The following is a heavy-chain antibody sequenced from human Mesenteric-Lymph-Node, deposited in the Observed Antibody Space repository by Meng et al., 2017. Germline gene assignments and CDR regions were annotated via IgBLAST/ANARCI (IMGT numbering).Heavy chain of an antibody. CDR1: GYTFTTYA. CDR2: INTNTASP. J-gene: IGHJ4*02. CDR3: ARDLGISWGDTHFDY. Sequence: ASVKVSCKASGYTFTTYAMNWVRQAPGQGLEWMGWINTNTASPTYAQGFTGRFVVSLDTSVSTAYLQISSLEADDTAVYYCARDLGISWGDTHFDYWGQGTLVTVSS. D-gene: IGHD6-13*01. V-gene: IGHV7-4-1*02.